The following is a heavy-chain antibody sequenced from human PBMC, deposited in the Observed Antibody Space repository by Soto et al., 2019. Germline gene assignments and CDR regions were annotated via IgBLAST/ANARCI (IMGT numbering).Heavy chain of an antibody. J-gene: IGHJ4*02. Sequence: PGGSLRLSCAASGFTFSSYAMSWVRQAPGKGLEWVSSISGSGGSTYYADSVKGRFIISRDNSKSTLYLQMNSLRAEDTAVYYCATGTFNFDSGGQGTQVTVSS. CDR2: ISGSGGST. CDR3: ATGTFNFDS. CDR1: GFTFSSYA. V-gene: IGHV3-23*01.